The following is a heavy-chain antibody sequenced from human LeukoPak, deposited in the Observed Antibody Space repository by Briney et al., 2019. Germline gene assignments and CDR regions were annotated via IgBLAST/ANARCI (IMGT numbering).Heavy chain of an antibody. J-gene: IGHJ5*02. Sequence: SETLSLTCAVYGGSFSGYYWSWIRQPPGKVLEWIGEINHSGSTNYNPSLKSRVTISVDTSKNQFSLKLSSVTAADTAVYYCARDSFTMIGSPETAWGQGTLVTVSS. CDR1: GGSFSGYY. CDR3: ARDSFTMIGSPETA. V-gene: IGHV4-34*01. CDR2: INHSGST. D-gene: IGHD3-22*01.